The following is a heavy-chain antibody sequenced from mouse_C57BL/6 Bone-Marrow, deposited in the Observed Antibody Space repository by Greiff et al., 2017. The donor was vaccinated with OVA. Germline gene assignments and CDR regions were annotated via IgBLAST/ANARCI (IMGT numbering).Heavy chain of an antibody. CDR1: GFSLTSYG. Sequence: VHLVESGPGLVQPSQSLSITCTVSGFSLTSYGVHWVRQSPGKGLEWLGVIWSGGSTDYNAAFISRLSISKDNSKSQVFFKMNSLQADDTAIYYCARNWDGWYFDVWGTVTTVTVSS. D-gene: IGHD4-1*01. V-gene: IGHV2-2*01. CDR3: ARNWDGWYFDV. J-gene: IGHJ1*03. CDR2: IWSGGST.